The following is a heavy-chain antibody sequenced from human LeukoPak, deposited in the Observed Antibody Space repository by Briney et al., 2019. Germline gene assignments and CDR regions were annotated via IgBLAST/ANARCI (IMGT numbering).Heavy chain of an antibody. V-gene: IGHV1-69*13. D-gene: IGHD4-17*01. CDR3: ARGGATVTRPSRRPQQPFDY. Sequence: SVKVSCKASGYTFTSYGISWVRQAPGQGLEWMGGIIPIFGTANYAQKFQGRVAITADESTSTAYMELSSLRSEDTAVYYCARGGATVTRPSRRPQQPFDYWGQGTLVTVSS. CDR1: GYTFTSYG. CDR2: IIPIFGTA. J-gene: IGHJ4*02.